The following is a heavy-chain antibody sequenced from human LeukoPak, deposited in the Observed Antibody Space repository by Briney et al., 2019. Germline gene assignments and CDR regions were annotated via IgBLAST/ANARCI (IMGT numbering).Heavy chain of an antibody. CDR3: ARTFYDTLDSDAFDF. Sequence: ASVKVSCKASGYTFTSYYMHWVRQAPGQGLEWMGIINPSGGSASYAQKFQGRVTMIRDTSTSTVYMELSRLRSDDTAVYYCARTFYDTLDSDAFDFWGQGTMVIVSS. V-gene: IGHV1-46*01. J-gene: IGHJ3*01. CDR2: INPSGGSA. CDR1: GYTFTSYY. D-gene: IGHD2/OR15-2a*01.